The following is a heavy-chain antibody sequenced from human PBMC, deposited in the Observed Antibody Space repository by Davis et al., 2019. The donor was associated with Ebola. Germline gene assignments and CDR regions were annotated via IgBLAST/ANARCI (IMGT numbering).Heavy chain of an antibody. Sequence: MPSETLSLTCSVSGGSISSYYWSWIRQPPGKGLEWIGDVYDSETTNYNPSLNSRVTMSVDTTNNQFFLKLSSVTAADTAVYYCAIGIRDGAGDWFDPWGQGTLVTVSS. CDR3: AIGIRDGAGDWFDP. V-gene: IGHV4-59*01. CDR2: VYDSETT. D-gene: IGHD2/OR15-2a*01. CDR1: GGSISSYY. J-gene: IGHJ5*02.